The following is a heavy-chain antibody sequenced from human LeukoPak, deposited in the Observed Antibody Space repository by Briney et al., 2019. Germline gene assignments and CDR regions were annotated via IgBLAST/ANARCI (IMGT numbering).Heavy chain of an antibody. D-gene: IGHD5-12*01. Sequence: PSETLSLTCAVSGGSISSNSYYWGWIRQPPGKGLEWIGSIYYSGSTYYNPSLKSRVTISVDTSKNQFSLKLSSVTAADTAVYYCARAVVAASYYYYMDVWGKGTTVTVSS. CDR2: IYYSGST. CDR3: ARAVVAASYYYYMDV. J-gene: IGHJ6*03. CDR1: GGSISSNSYY. V-gene: IGHV4-39*07.